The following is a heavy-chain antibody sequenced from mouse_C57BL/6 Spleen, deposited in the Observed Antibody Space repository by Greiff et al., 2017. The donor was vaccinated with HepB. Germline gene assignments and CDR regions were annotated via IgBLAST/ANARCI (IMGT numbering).Heavy chain of an antibody. CDR2: IYPGSGST. D-gene: IGHD4-1*01. Sequence: QVQLKQPGAELVKPGASVKMSCKASGYTFTSYWITWVKQRPGQGLEWIGDIYPGSGSTNYNEKFKSKATLTVDTSSSTAYMQLSSLTSEDSAVYYCARLGTGTDYYAMDYWGQGTSVTVSS. CDR1: GYTFTSYW. V-gene: IGHV1-55*01. CDR3: ARLGTGTDYYAMDY. J-gene: IGHJ4*01.